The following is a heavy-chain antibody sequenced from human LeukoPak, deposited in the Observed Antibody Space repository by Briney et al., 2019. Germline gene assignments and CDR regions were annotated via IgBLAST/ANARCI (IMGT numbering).Heavy chain of an antibody. J-gene: IGHJ4*02. CDR2: IYPGDSDT. D-gene: IGHD5-18*01. V-gene: IGHV5-51*01. Sequence: GESLKISCKGSGYSFTSYWIGWVRQMPGKGLEWMGIIYPGDSDTRYSPSFQGHVTISADKSISTAYLQWSRLKASDTAMYYCAIFGVDTGMELDSWGQGTLVTVSS. CDR3: AIFGVDTGMELDS. CDR1: GYSFTSYW.